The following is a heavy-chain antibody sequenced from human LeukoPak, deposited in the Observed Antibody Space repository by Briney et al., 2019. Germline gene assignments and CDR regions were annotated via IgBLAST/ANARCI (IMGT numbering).Heavy chain of an antibody. CDR2: INHSGST. D-gene: IGHD3-9*01. J-gene: IGHJ5*02. CDR1: GGSFSYYY. V-gene: IGHV4-34*01. Sequence: SETLSLTCAVYGGSFSYYYWSWIHQPPGKTLEWIGEINHSGSTNYNPSPKSRVTISVDTSKNQFSLKLSSVTAADTAVYYCAIRKYYDILTGYRKIPTSGFDPWGQGTLVTVSS. CDR3: AIRKYYDILTGYRKIPTSGFDP.